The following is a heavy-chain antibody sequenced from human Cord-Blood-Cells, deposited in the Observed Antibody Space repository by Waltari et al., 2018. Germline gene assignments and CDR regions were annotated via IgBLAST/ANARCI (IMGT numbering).Heavy chain of an antibody. CDR1: GGSFSGYY. J-gene: IGHJ3*02. D-gene: IGHD3-10*01. Sequence: QVQLQQWGAGLLKPSETLSLTCAVYGGSFSGYYWSWIRQPPGKGLEWIGEINHRESTTHNPSLKSRVTISVATSKNQFSLKLSSVTAADTAVYYCARSPRGSGSYGPDAFDIWGQGTMVTVSS. CDR2: INHREST. V-gene: IGHV4-34*01. CDR3: ARSPRGSGSYGPDAFDI.